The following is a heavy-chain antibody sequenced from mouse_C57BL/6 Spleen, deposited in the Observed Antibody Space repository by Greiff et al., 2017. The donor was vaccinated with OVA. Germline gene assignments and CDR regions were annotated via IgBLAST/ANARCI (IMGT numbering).Heavy chain of an antibody. Sequence: QVQLQQPGAELVRPGSSVKLSCKASGYTFTSYWMHWVKQRPIQGLEWIGNIDPSDSETHYNQKFKDKATLTVDKSSSTAYMQLSSLTSEDSAVYYCARSTAQGRGFAYWGQGTLVTVSA. CDR3: ARSTAQGRGFAY. D-gene: IGHD3-2*02. J-gene: IGHJ3*01. V-gene: IGHV1-52*01. CDR1: GYTFTSYW. CDR2: IDPSDSET.